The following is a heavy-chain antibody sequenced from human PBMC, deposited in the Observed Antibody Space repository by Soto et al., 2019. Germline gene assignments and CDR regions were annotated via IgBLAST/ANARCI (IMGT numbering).Heavy chain of an antibody. J-gene: IGHJ4*02. CDR3: AKVREDIVLLVALDQ. CDR2: MSYDGTNK. V-gene: IGHV3-30*18. D-gene: IGHD2-8*01. CDR1: GFSFSDHG. Sequence: XGSLRLTCAASGFSFSDHGMHWVRQAPGKGLEWVAVMSYDGTNKYYADSVKGRFTISRDNSKNTLYLEMNRLRAEDTAVYYCAKVREDIVLLVALDQWGQGTLVTVSS.